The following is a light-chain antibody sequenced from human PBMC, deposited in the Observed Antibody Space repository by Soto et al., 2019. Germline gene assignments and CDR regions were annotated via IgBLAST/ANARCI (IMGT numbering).Light chain of an antibody. CDR2: DAS. J-gene: IGKJ4*01. CDR1: QTISSW. Sequence: DIQMTQSPSTLSGSVGDRVTITCRASQTISSWLAWYQQKPGKAPKLLIYDASNLERGVPSRFSGSGSGTDFTFTISSLQAEDTATYYCQQYDDIPPMTFGGGTKVEI. CDR3: QQYDDIPPMT. V-gene: IGKV1-33*01.